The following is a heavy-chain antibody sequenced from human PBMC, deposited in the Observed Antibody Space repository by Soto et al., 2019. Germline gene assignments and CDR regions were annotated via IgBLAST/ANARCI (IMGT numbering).Heavy chain of an antibody. V-gene: IGHV3-30*18. J-gene: IGHJ6*02. CDR3: AKLGTTAVTSWNYYYGMDV. CDR2: ISYDGSNK. Sequence: PGGSLRLSCAASGFTFSSYGMHWVRQAPGKGLEWVAVISYDGSNKYYADSVKGRFTISRDNSKNTLYLQMNSLRAEDTAVYYCAKLGTTAVTSWNYYYGMDVWGQGTTVTVSS. CDR1: GFTFSSYG. D-gene: IGHD4-17*01.